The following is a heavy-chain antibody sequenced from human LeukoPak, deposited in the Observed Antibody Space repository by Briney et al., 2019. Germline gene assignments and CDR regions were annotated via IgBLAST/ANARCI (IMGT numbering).Heavy chain of an antibody. CDR3: ARGPREPYYYGSGSYYFDY. Sequence: SVKVSCKASGGTFSSYAISWVRQAPGQGLEWMGGIIPIFGTANYAQKFQGRVTITADESTSTAYMELSSLRSEDTAVYYCARGPREPYYYGSGSYYFDYWGQGTLVTVSS. CDR2: IIPIFGTA. D-gene: IGHD3-10*01. V-gene: IGHV1-69*13. CDR1: GGTFSSYA. J-gene: IGHJ4*02.